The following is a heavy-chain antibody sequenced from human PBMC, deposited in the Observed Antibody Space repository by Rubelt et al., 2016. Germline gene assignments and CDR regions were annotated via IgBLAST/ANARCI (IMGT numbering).Heavy chain of an antibody. CDR3: ARGGLRVDY. CDR1: GDSVSSTNAA. J-gene: IGHJ4*02. D-gene: IGHD3-16*01. V-gene: IGHV6-1*01. CDR2: PYSRSNWYS. Sequence: QVQLQQSGPGLVKPSQTLSLTCAISGDSVSSTNAAWNWIRQSPSRGLEWLGRPYSRSNWYSDYALSMKNRIAIKPDKAKNQLSLQLKSVTPEDTAVYYCARGGLRVDYWGQGTLVTVSS.